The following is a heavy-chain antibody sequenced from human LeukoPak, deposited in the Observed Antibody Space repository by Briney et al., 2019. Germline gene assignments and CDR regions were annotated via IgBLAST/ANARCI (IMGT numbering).Heavy chain of an antibody. V-gene: IGHV1-69*06. Sequence: ASVNVSCKASGGTFSSHPFTWVRQAPGQGLEWMGEITPIFGSANYAQRFQGRVTITADKSTSTAYMELSSLRSEDTAVCYCARVGNDILYPDWGQGTLVTVSS. D-gene: IGHD3-9*01. CDR2: ITPIFGSA. J-gene: IGHJ4*02. CDR1: GGTFSSHP. CDR3: ARVGNDILYPD.